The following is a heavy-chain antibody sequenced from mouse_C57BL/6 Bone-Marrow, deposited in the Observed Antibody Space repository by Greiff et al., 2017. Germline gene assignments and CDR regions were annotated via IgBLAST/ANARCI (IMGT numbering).Heavy chain of an antibody. CDR2: IYPSDSET. D-gene: IGHD2-2*01. CDR3: ARGIYYGYDEIAY. J-gene: IGHJ3*01. CDR1: GYTFTSYW. Sequence: QVQLKQPGAELVRPGSSVKLSCKASGYTFTSYWMDWVKQRPGQGLEWIGNIYPSDSETHYNQKFKDKATLTVDKSSSTAYMQLSSLTSEDSAVYYCARGIYYGYDEIAYWGQGTLVTVSA. V-gene: IGHV1-61*01.